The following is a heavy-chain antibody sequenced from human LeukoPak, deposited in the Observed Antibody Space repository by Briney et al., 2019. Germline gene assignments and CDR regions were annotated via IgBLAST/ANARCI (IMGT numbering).Heavy chain of an antibody. CDR3: ASGDVGITTQSGIASGWIFDY. D-gene: IGHD6-19*01. CDR2: IIPIFGKP. CDR1: GYTFSSYD. V-gene: IGHV1-69*05. Sequence: VASVKVSCKASGYTFSSYDINWVRQAAGQGPEWMGGIIPIFGKPKYAQKFQGRATFTTDESTSTIHLELTSLRSEDTAVYYCASGDVGITTQSGIASGWIFDYWGQGTLVTVSS. J-gene: IGHJ4*02.